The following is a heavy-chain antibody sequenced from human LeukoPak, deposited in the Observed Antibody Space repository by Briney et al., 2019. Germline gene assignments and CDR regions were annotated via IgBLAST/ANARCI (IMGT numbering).Heavy chain of an antibody. CDR1: GYTFTSYY. D-gene: IGHD1-26*01. Sequence: ASVEVSCKASGYTFTSYYMHWVRQAPGQGLEWMGIINPSGGSTSYAQKFQGRVTITADKSTSTAYMELSSLRSEDTAVHYCAREVKWELKTFDYWGQGTLVTVSS. V-gene: IGHV1-46*01. CDR3: AREVKWELKTFDY. CDR2: INPSGGST. J-gene: IGHJ4*02.